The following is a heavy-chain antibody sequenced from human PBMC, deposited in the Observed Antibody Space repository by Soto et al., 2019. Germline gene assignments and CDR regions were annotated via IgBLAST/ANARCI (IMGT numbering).Heavy chain of an antibody. Sequence: QVQLVQSGAEVKKPGSSVRVSCKVSGGTFGSHTFTWVRQAPGQGLEWMGEIIPVFNAADYAQRFQDRVTITEDRSETTVCLELSRLTSADTATYYCARIETLTYHTTRGTHLDFWGQGTLVIVSS. CDR3: ARIETLTYHTTRGTHLDF. V-gene: IGHV1-69*06. D-gene: IGHD1-26*01. CDR1: GGTFGSHT. J-gene: IGHJ4*02. CDR2: IIPVFNAA.